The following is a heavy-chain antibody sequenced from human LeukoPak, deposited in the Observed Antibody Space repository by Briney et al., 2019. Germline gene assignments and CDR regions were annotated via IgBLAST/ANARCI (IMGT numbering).Heavy chain of an antibody. CDR3: ARHNYDNSDYNWIDP. CDR2: IHPSTGST. D-gene: IGHD3-22*01. CDR1: GYTFTSYY. J-gene: IGHJ5*02. Sequence: ASVKVSCKASGYTFTSYYLHWVRQAPEQGLEWKGVIHPSTGSTTYAQKFQGRVTMTRDTSTTTVFMELSSLTSEDTAVYFWARHNYDNSDYNWIDPWGQGTLLIVSS. V-gene: IGHV1-46*01.